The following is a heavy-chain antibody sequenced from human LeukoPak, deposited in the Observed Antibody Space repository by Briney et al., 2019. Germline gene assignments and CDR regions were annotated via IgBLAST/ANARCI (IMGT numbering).Heavy chain of an antibody. J-gene: IGHJ3*02. D-gene: IGHD3-16*01. Sequence: GGSLRLSCAASGFTFSSYGMHWVRQAPGKGLEWVAVISYDGSTKYYADSVKGRFTISRDNSKNTLYLQMNSLRTEDTAVYYCWGGGYAFDIWGQGTMVTVSS. V-gene: IGHV3-30*03. CDR2: ISYDGSTK. CDR1: GFTFSSYG. CDR3: WGGGYAFDI.